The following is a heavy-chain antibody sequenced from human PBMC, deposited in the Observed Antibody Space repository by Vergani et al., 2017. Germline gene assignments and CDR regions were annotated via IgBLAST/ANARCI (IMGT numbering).Heavy chain of an antibody. D-gene: IGHD3-3*01. J-gene: IGHJ4*02. CDR1: GFTFDDYA. CDR2: ISWNSGSI. Sequence: EVQLVESGGGLVQPGRSLRLSCAASGFTFDDYAINWVRQAPGKGLEWVPGISWNSGSIGYADSVKGRFTISRDNAKNSLYLQMNSLRAEDTALYYCAKGYSTGYWGQGTLVTVSS. V-gene: IGHV3-9*01. CDR3: AKGYSTGY.